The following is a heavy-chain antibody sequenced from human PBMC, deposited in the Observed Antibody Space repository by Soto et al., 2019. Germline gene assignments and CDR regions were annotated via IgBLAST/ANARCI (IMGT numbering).Heavy chain of an antibody. J-gene: IGHJ4*02. CDR2: IYYSGST. CDR3: ARETSSSGSWFDY. V-gene: IGHV4-59*01. CDR1: GGSISSYC. D-gene: IGHD3-10*01. Sequence: SETLSLTCTVSGGSISSYCWSWIRQPPGKGLEWIGYIYYSGSTNYNPSLKSRVTISVDTSKNQFSLKLSSVTAADTAVYYCARETSSSGSWFDYWGQGTLVTVSS.